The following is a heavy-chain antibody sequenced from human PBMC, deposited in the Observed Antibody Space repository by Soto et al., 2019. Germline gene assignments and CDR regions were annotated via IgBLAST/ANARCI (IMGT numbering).Heavy chain of an antibody. CDR1: GDSISSYY. Sequence: QVQLQESGPGLVKPSETLSLTCTVSGDSISSYYWSWIRQPPGKGLEWIGYIHYTGNTNHNPSLKSRVTISVDTSKNQFSLKLSAVTAADTAVYYCARDRTSVNLYFDLWGRGTLVSVSS. J-gene: IGHJ2*01. V-gene: IGHV4-59*01. D-gene: IGHD2-2*01. CDR3: ARDRTSVNLYFDL. CDR2: IHYTGNT.